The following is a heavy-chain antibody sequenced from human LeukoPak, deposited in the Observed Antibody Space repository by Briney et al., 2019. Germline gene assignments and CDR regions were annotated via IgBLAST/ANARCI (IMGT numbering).Heavy chain of an antibody. CDR3: ARAFDNRGYDARIFDY. J-gene: IGHJ4*02. D-gene: IGHD3-22*01. CDR2: INPNSGAT. V-gene: IGHV1-2*02. Sequence: GASVKVSCKASGYTFTGYFTHWVRQAPGQGLEWMGWINPNSGATSYAQKFQGRVTMTRDTSISTTYMELSRVRSDDTAVYYCARAFDNRGYDARIFDYWGQGTLVTVSS. CDR1: GYTFTGYF.